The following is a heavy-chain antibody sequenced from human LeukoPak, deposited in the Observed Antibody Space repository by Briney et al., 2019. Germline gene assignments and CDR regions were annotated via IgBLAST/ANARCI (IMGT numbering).Heavy chain of an antibody. CDR3: AKGENYGSGSYYSNVAYYDSSGYYYFDY. CDR2: ISGSGGST. CDR1: GFTFSSYA. V-gene: IGHV3-23*01. Sequence: GGSLRLSCAASGFTFSSYAMSWVRQAPGKGLEWVSAISGSGGSTYYADSVKGRFTISRDNSKNTLYLQMNSLRAEDTAVYYCAKGENYGSGSYYSNVAYYDSSGYYYFDYWGQGTLVTVSS. D-gene: IGHD3-10*01. J-gene: IGHJ4*02.